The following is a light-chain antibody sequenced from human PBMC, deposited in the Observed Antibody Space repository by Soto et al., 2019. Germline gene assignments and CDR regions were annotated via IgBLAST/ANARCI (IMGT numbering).Light chain of an antibody. J-gene: IGLJ2*01. Sequence: QSALTQPPSVSGSPGQSVTISCTGTSSDVGGYNRVSWYQQPPGTAPKLLIYEVSNRPSGVPDRFSGSTSGNTASLTIAALHADDEGDYYRSACTSRCTLLFGGGTKLTVL. V-gene: IGLV2-18*02. CDR3: SACTSRCTLL. CDR2: EVS. CDR1: SSDVGGYNR.